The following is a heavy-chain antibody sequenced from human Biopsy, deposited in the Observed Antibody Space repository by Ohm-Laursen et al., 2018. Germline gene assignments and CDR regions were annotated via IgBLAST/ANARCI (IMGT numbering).Heavy chain of an antibody. D-gene: IGHD6-13*01. V-gene: IGHV3-48*03. Sequence: SLRLSCAASGFSVSSYDMSWIRQAPGKGLDWVSYISSSGNTEKYADSVKGRFTISRDNAKQSVHLQMNSLRAEDTAVYYCVTEVGGVSSWYNNWGQGTLVTVSS. CDR3: VTEVGGVSSWYNN. CDR2: ISSSGNTE. CDR1: GFSVSSYD. J-gene: IGHJ4*02.